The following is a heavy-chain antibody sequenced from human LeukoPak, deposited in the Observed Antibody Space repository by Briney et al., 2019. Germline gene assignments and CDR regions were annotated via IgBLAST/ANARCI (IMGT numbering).Heavy chain of an antibody. CDR2: IHHSGSA. CDR3: ARTTEGGYTYGYFYYYYMDV. J-gene: IGHJ6*03. Sequence: PSETLSLTCSVSGGPINSRSHYWAWIRQPPEKGLEWIWRIHHSGSAYYNPSLRRRVTISVDTSTNQSSLKLSSVTAADTAVYYCARTTEGGYTYGYFYYYYMDVWGKGTTVTISS. V-gene: IGHV4-39*07. D-gene: IGHD5-18*01. CDR1: GGPINSRSHY.